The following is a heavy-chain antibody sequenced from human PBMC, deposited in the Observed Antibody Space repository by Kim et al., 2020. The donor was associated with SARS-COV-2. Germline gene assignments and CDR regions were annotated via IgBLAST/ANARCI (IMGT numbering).Heavy chain of an antibody. CDR1: GYTFTSYY. J-gene: IGHJ5*02. D-gene: IGHD3-10*01. CDR2: INPSGGST. V-gene: IGHV1-46*01. Sequence: ASVKVSCKASGYTFTSYYMHWVRQAPGQGLEWMGIINPSGGSTSYAQKFQGRVTMTRDTSTSTVYMELSSLRSEDTAVYYCARSHYSYGSGGWFDPWGQGTLVTVSS. CDR3: ARSHYSYGSGGWFDP.